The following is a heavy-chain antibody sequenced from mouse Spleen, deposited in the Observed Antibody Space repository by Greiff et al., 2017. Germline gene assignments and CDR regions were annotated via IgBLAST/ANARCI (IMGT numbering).Heavy chain of an antibody. CDR2: ISSGGSYT. D-gene: IGHD2-12*01. Sequence: EVKLVESGGDLVKPGGSLKLSCAASGFTFSSYGMSWVRQTPDKRLEWVATISSGGSYTYYPDSVKGRFTISRDNAKNTLYLQMSSLKSEDTAMYYCARGSYGEVDYWGQGTTLTVSS. CDR1: GFTFSSYG. J-gene: IGHJ2*01. CDR3: ARGSYGEVDY. V-gene: IGHV5-6*01.